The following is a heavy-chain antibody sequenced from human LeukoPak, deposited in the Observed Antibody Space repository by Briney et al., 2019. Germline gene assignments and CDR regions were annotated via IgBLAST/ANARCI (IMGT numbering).Heavy chain of an antibody. V-gene: IGHV3-30*02. CDR1: GFTFSSSG. Sequence: PGGSLRLSCVASGFTFSSSGMHWVRQAPGKGLEWVTFIRYDGSDKYYADSVKGRFTISRDNSKNTLHLQMNCLRAEDTAVYYCAKGYTSGSKYFGYWGQGTLVTVSS. D-gene: IGHD6-19*01. CDR3: AKGYTSGSKYFGY. CDR2: IRYDGSDK. J-gene: IGHJ4*02.